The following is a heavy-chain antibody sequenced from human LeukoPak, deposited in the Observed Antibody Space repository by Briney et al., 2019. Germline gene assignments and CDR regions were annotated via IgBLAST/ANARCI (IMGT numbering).Heavy chain of an antibody. J-gene: IGHJ4*02. CDR2: IRYDGSNK. D-gene: IGHD3-3*01. CDR1: GFTFSSYG. V-gene: IGHV3-33*01. CDR3: ARDQDGLLRFLEWLSMPGDY. Sequence: GGSLRLSCAASGFTFSSYGMHWVRQAPGKGLEWVAVIRYDGSNKYYADSVKGRFTISRDNSKNTLYLQMNSLRAEDTAVYYCARDQDGLLRFLEWLSMPGDYWGQGTLVTVSS.